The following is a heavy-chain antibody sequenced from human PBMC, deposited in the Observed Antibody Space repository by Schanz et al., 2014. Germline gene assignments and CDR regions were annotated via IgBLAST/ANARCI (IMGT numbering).Heavy chain of an antibody. CDR3: VREENYPSFLGYYYYMDV. CDR2: IYSGGST. J-gene: IGHJ6*03. CDR1: GFTVSDNY. Sequence: HLVESGGGLIQPGGSLRLSCAASGFTVSDNYMTWVRQAPGKGLEWVSVIYSGGSTYYADSVKGRFTISRDNSKSMLFLEMSSLRVEDTAVYYCVREENYPSFLGYYYYMDVWGKGTSVTVSS. D-gene: IGHD3-10*01. V-gene: IGHV3-66*03.